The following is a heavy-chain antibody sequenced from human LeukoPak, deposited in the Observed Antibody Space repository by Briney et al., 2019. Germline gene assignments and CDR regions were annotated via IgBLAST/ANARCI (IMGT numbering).Heavy chain of an antibody. J-gene: IGHJ3*02. Sequence: GGSLRLTCAASGFTFDDYAMHWVRQAPGKGLEWVSGISWNSGSIGYADSVKGRFTISRDNAKNSPYLQVNSLRAEDTALYYCAKDMGYCSSTSCYFGAFDIWGQGTMVTVSS. D-gene: IGHD2-2*01. CDR2: ISWNSGSI. V-gene: IGHV3-9*01. CDR3: AKDMGYCSSTSCYFGAFDI. CDR1: GFTFDDYA.